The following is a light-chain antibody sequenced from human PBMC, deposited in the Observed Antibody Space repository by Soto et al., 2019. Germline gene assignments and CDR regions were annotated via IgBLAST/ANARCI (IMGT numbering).Light chain of an antibody. CDR3: QQHGSSGK. V-gene: IGKV3-20*01. CDR2: GAS. J-gene: IGKJ1*01. Sequence: TELTQSPATPSLSPAERATLSCRASQSVSSSQFAWYQERPGQAPRLLVYGASNRVTGIPDRFSGSGSGTDFTLTISRLEPEDFAVYHCQQHGSSGKFGQGTKVDIK. CDR1: QSVSSSQ.